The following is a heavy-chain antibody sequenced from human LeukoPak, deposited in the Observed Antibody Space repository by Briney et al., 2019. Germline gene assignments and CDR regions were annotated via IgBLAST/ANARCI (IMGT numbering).Heavy chain of an antibody. CDR3: ARQLKGYYDSSGYYGY. D-gene: IGHD3-22*01. Sequence: GESLKISCKGSGYSFTSYWIGWVRQMPGKGLEWMGIIYPGDSDTRYSPSFQGQVTISADKSISTAYLQWSSLKASDTAMYYCARQLKGYYDSSGYYGYWGQGTLVTVSP. CDR2: IYPGDSDT. J-gene: IGHJ4*02. V-gene: IGHV5-51*01. CDR1: GYSFTSYW.